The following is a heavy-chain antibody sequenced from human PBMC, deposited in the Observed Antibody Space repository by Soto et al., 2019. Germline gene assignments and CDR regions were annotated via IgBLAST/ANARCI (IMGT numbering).Heavy chain of an antibody. CDR3: AHSLRYLVWPNNWFDP. V-gene: IGHV2-5*01. D-gene: IGHD6-13*01. CDR1: GFSLSTSGVG. Sequence: KSGPTLVNPTQTLTLTCTFSGFSLSTSGVGVGWIRQPPGKALEWLALIYWNDDKRYSPSLKSRLTITKDTSKNQVVLTMTNMDPVDTATYYCAHSLRYLVWPNNWFDPWGQGTLVTVSS. J-gene: IGHJ5*02. CDR2: IYWNDDK.